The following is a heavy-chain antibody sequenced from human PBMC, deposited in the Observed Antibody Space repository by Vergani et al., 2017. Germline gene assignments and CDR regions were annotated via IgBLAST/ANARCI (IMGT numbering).Heavy chain of an antibody. CDR3: SRSRWSSILDIAVLDGGFNS. CDR1: GFSFSSYG. J-gene: IGHJ4*02. Sequence: QVQLVESGGGVVQPGRSLRLSCAASGFSFSSYGMHWVRQAPGKGLEWVAAIWYDGSKTYYADSVKGRFTISRDNSKDTLFLQMNSLSAEDTTVNYCSRSRWSSILDIAVLDGGFNSWGQGTLVTVSS. V-gene: IGHV3-33*01. CDR2: IWYDGSKT. D-gene: IGHD2-15*01.